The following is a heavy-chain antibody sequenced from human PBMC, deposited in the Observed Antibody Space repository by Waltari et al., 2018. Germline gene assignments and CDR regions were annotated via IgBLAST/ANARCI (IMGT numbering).Heavy chain of an antibody. D-gene: IGHD6-19*01. J-gene: IGHJ4*02. Sequence: QVQLVQSGAEVKKPGSSVKVSCRASGGTFSRDAFDWVGQAPGQGLEWMGGIIPMFGTPNIAQTFKDRVTISADESTTTVYMDLTSLKSNDTAVYYCARRHLSGASDFWGQGAQVTVSS. CDR3: ARRHLSGASDF. V-gene: IGHV1-69*01. CDR1: GGTFSRDA. CDR2: IIPMFGTP.